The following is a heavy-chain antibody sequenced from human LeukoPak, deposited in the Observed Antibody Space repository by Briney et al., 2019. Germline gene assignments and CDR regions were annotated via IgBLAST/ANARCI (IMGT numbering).Heavy chain of an antibody. CDR1: GYRFDAHW. V-gene: IGHV5-51*01. D-gene: IGHD3-22*01. CDR3: ARRDGNYESSGYYSFDY. CDR2: IFPGDSDT. Sequence: GESLKISCKGSGYRFDAHWIGWVRQMPGKGLEWMGIIFPGDSDTTYSPSFQGQVAISAYKSTTTVYLQWSSMRDSDTAMYYCARRDGNYESSGYYSFDYWGQGTLVTVSS. J-gene: IGHJ4*02.